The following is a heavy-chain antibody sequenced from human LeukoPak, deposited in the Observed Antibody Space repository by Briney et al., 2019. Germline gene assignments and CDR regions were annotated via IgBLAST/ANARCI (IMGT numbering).Heavy chain of an antibody. Sequence: PGGSLRLSCAASGFTFSSYAMHWVRQAPGKGLEWVAVISYDGSNKYYADSVKGRFTFSRDNSKKTLYLQMNSLGAEDTVVYYCARDQLGYCSSTSCYTPDYWGQGTLVTVSS. D-gene: IGHD2-2*02. CDR2: ISYDGSNK. CDR3: ARDQLGYCSSTSCYTPDY. V-gene: IGHV3-30-3*01. CDR1: GFTFSSYA. J-gene: IGHJ4*02.